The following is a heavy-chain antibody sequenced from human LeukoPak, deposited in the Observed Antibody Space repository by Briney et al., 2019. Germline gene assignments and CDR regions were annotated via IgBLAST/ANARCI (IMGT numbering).Heavy chain of an antibody. CDR1: GGSFSGYY. J-gene: IGHJ3*02. V-gene: IGHV4-34*01. CDR3: ARALKYYDSSGNWFSGAFDI. D-gene: IGHD3-22*01. Sequence: SETLSLTCPVYGGSFSGYYWSWIRQPPGKGLEWIGEINHSGSTNYNPSLKSRVTISVDTSKNQFSLKLSSVTAADTAVYYCARALKYYDSSGNWFSGAFDIWGQGTMVTVSP. CDR2: INHSGST.